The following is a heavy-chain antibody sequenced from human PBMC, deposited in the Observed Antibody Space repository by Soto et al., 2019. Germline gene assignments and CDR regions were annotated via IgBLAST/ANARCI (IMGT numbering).Heavy chain of an antibody. CDR1: GGSMSSGSRS. CDR2: IYYSGTT. J-gene: IGHJ4*02. V-gene: IGHV4-30-2*06. D-gene: IGHD6-19*01. Sequence: QLQLQESGSRLVKPSETLSLTCAVSGGSMSSGSRSWNWIRQSPGKGLEWIGYIYYSGTTYYNPSLKSRVTISVDKSKNQFSLKLTSVSAADTGVYYCARADLAGDRDYWGQGILVTVSS. CDR3: ARADLAGDRDY.